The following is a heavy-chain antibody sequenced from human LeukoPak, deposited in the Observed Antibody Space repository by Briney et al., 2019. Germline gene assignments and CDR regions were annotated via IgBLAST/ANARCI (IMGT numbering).Heavy chain of an antibody. V-gene: IGHV1-2*02. CDR2: INPNSGGT. J-gene: IGHJ4*02. CDR3: ARAGSSWYLNPNY. Sequence: ASVKASCKASGYTFTGYYMHWVRQAPGQGLEWMGWINPNSGGTNYAQKFQGRVTMTRNTSISTAYMELSRLRSDDTAVYYCARAGSSWYLNPNYWGQGTLVTVSS. CDR1: GYTFTGYY. D-gene: IGHD6-13*01.